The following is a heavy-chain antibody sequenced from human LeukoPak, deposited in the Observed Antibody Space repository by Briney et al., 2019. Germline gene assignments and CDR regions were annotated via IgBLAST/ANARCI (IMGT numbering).Heavy chain of an antibody. V-gene: IGHV4-30-4*08. J-gene: IGHJ4*02. Sequence: SWVRQPPGKGLEWIGYIYYSGSTYYNPSLKSRVTISVDTSKNQFSLKLSSVTAADTAVYYCAREDGYDSSGYYDSYWGQGTLVTVSS. CDR3: AREDGYDSSGYYDSY. D-gene: IGHD3-22*01. CDR2: IYYSGST.